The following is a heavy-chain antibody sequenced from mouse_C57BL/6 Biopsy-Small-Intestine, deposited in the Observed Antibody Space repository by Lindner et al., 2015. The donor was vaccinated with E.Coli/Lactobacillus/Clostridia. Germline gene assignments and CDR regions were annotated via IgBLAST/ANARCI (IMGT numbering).Heavy chain of an antibody. D-gene: IGHD1-1*01. CDR3: AIYYYGSSSLFDY. CDR2: INPNYGTT. V-gene: IGHV1-39*01. J-gene: IGHJ2*01. Sequence: VQLQESGPELVKPGASVKMSCKASGYSFTDYNMNWVKQSNGKSLEWIGVINPNYGTTAYNQKFKDKATLTVDQSSRTAYMQLNSPTSEDSAVYFCAIYYYGSSSLFDYWGQGTTLTVSS. CDR1: GYSFTDYN.